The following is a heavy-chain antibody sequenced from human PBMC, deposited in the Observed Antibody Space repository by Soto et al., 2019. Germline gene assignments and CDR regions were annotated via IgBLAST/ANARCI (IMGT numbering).Heavy chain of an antibody. D-gene: IGHD2-15*01. V-gene: IGHV2-5*01. CDR1: GFSLTTTGVG. CDR2: IYWNGDE. J-gene: IGHJ5*02. Sequence: SGPTLVNPTQTLTLTCTFSGFSLTTTGVGVGWIRQPPGKPLEWLALIYWNGDERYTPSLKSRLTITKDTSKNQVVLKMTNMDPADTAKYYCAHSLLIGDMHRTFDPWGQGTLVTVSS. CDR3: AHSLLIGDMHRTFDP.